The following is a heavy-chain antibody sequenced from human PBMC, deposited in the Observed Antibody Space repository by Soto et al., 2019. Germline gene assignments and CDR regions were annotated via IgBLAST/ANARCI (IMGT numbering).Heavy chain of an antibody. J-gene: IGHJ4*02. V-gene: IGHV4-34*01. CDR2: INHSGST. D-gene: IGHD3-16*01. Sequence: SETLSLTCAVYGGSFSCYYWSWIRQPPGKGLEWIGEINHSGSTNYNPSLKSRVTISVDTSKNQFSLKLSSVTAADTAVYYCALGQGYYDYWGQGTLVTVSS. CDR1: GGSFSCYY. CDR3: ALGQGYYDY.